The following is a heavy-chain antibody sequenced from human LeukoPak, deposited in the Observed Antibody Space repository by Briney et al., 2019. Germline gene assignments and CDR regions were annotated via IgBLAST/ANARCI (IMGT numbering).Heavy chain of an antibody. V-gene: IGHV1-18*01. CDR3: ARDGVLRFLEWLFSGMDV. CDR2: ISAYNGNT. Sequence: ASVKVSCKASGYTFTSYGISWVRQAPGQGLEWMGWISAYNGNTNYAQKLQGRVTMTTDTSTSTAYMELRSLRSDDTAVYYCARDGVLRFLEWLFSGMDVWGQGTTVTASS. CDR1: GYTFTSYG. D-gene: IGHD3-3*01. J-gene: IGHJ6*02.